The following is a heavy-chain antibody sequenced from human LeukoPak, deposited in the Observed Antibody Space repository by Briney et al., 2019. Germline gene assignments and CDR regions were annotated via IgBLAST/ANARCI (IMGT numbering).Heavy chain of an antibody. V-gene: IGHV3-30*02. CDR3: AREDYDILTGYYRHFDY. D-gene: IGHD3-9*01. CDR2: IRYDGTNK. Sequence: PGGSLRLSCAASGFTFSSYGMRWVRQTPGKGLEWVAFIRYDGTNKHYADSVKGRFTISRDNSKNTLYLQMNSLRPEDTAVYYCAREDYDILTGYYRHFDYWGQGTLVTVSS. CDR1: GFTFSSYG. J-gene: IGHJ4*02.